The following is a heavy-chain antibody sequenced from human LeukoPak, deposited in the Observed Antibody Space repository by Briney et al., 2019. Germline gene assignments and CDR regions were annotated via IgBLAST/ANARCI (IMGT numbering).Heavy chain of an antibody. CDR2: ISGSGGST. D-gene: IGHD6-13*01. CDR3: ATGGIPPERYFDY. Sequence: GGSLRLSCAASGFTFSSYAMSWVRQAPGKGLEWVSAISGSGGSTYYADSVKGRFSISRDNSKNTLYLQMNSLRAEDTAVYYCATGGIPPERYFDYWGQGTLVTVSS. CDR1: GFTFSSYA. V-gene: IGHV3-23*01. J-gene: IGHJ4*02.